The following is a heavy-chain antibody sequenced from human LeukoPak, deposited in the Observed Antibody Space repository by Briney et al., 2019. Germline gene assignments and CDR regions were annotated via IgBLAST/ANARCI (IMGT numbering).Heavy chain of an antibody. CDR3: AKDVGHIRGWYTYYFDY. Sequence: GGSLRLSCAASGFTVNRTYMSWVRQAPGRGLEWVSVIYSGGATYYSDSVKGRFTISRDNSKNTLYLQMNSLRAEDTAVYYCAKDVGHIRGWYTYYFDYWGQGTLVTVSS. V-gene: IGHV3-66*01. J-gene: IGHJ4*02. D-gene: IGHD6-19*01. CDR2: IYSGGAT. CDR1: GFTVNRTY.